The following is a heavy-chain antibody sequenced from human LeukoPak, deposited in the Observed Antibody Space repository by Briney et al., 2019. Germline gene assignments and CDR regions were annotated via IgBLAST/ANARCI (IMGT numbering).Heavy chain of an antibody. CDR2: IYTSGST. CDR3: ARELAEQLVRWFDP. V-gene: IGHV4-61*02. D-gene: IGHD6-6*01. Sequence: SETLSLTCTVSGGSISSGSYYWSWIRQPAGKGLEWIGRIYTSGSTNYNPSLKSRVTISVDRSKNQFSLKLSSVTAADTAVYYCARELAEQLVRWFDPWGQGTLVTVSS. CDR1: GGSISSGSYY. J-gene: IGHJ5*02.